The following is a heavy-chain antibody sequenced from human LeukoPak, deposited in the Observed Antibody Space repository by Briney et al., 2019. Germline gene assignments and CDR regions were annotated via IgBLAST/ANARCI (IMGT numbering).Heavy chain of an antibody. CDR3: ASQSRLDFDY. CDR1: GDSFSSNSNA. V-gene: IGHV6-1*01. J-gene: IGHJ4*02. CDR2: TYYRSKWYN. Sequence: SQTLSLTCAISGDSFSSNSNAWNWIRQSPSRGLEWLGRTYYRSKWYNDYALSAKSRITINPDTSKNQFSLQLSSVTPEDTAVYYCASQSRLDFDYWGQGTLVTVSS.